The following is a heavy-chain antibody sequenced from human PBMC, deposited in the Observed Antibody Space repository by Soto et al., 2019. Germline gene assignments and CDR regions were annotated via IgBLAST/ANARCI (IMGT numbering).Heavy chain of an antibody. V-gene: IGHV1-46*03. CDR3: ARVAGNCSGGSCHDAFDI. J-gene: IGHJ3*02. Sequence: ASVKVSCKASGYTFTSYYIHWVRQAPGQGLEWMGIINPSGGSTSYAQKFQGRVTMTRDTSTSTVYMELSSLRSEDTAVYYCARVAGNCSGGSCHDAFDIWGQGTMVTVSS. CDR2: INPSGGST. CDR1: GYTFTSYY. D-gene: IGHD2-15*01.